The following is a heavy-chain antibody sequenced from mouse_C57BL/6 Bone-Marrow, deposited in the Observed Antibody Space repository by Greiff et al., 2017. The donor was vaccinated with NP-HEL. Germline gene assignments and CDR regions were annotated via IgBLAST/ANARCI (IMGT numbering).Heavy chain of an antibody. CDR2: ISSGGSYT. D-gene: IGHD3-2*02. J-gene: IGHJ3*01. Sequence: EVKLVESGGDLVKPGGSLKLSCAASGFTFSSYGMSWVRQTPDKRLEWVATISSGGSYTYYPDSVKGRFTISRDNAKNTLYLQMSSLKSEDTAMYYCARQLRLRFADWGQGTLVTVSA. CDR1: GFTFSSYG. CDR3: ARQLRLRFAD. V-gene: IGHV5-6*01.